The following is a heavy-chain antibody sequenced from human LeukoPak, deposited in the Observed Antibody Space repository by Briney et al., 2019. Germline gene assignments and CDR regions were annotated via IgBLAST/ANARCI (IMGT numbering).Heavy chain of an antibody. D-gene: IGHD2-2*01. V-gene: IGHV5-51*01. CDR3: ARRFSTFEFFDF. CDR2: IYPGDSDT. CDR1: GYSFTDYW. Sequence: GESLKISCKGSGYSFTDYWIGWMRQTPGQGLEWMGIIYPGDSDTRYSPSFQGQVTISADKSLSTAYLQWSTLKASDTAMYYCARRFSTFEFFDFWGQGTLVTVSS. J-gene: IGHJ4*02.